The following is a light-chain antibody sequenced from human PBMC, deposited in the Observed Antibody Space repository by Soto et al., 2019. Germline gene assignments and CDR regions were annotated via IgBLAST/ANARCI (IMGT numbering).Light chain of an antibody. CDR2: SAS. CDR1: ETTANY. V-gene: IGKV1-39*01. Sequence: DIQMTQSPSSLSASVGDRVTITCRASETTANYLNWYQHKPGKAPKLLIHSASSLQSGVPSRFSGRGSGTDFTLTINSLQPEDFATYSCQQTYISPPTFGGGKKVEIK. CDR3: QQTYISPPT. J-gene: IGKJ4*01.